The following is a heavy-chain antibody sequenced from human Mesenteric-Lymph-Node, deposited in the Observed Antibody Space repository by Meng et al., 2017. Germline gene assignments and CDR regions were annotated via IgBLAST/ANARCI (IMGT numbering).Heavy chain of an antibody. Sequence: QGRLQESVPGLVKPSGTPSLTYAVSGGSLSSRNWWSWVRQPPGKGLEWIGEIYHSGSTNYNPSLKSRVTISVDESKNQFSLRLSSVTAADTAVYYCARVGAYCGGDCYHPRWGQGTLVTVSS. CDR3: ARVGAYCGGDCYHPR. CDR2: IYHSGST. J-gene: IGHJ4*02. CDR1: GGSLSSRNW. V-gene: IGHV4-4*02. D-gene: IGHD2-21*02.